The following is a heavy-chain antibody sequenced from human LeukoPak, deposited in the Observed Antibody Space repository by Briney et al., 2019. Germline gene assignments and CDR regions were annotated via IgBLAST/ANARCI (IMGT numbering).Heavy chain of an antibody. CDR3: ARDLSGDHYGGSLYY. J-gene: IGHJ4*02. Sequence: GASVKVSCKASGGTFSSYAISWVRQAPGQGLEWMGRIIPILGIANYAQKFQGRVTITADKSTSTAYMGLSSLRSEDTAVYYCARDLSGDHYGGSLYYWGQGTLVTVSS. CDR2: IIPILGIA. D-gene: IGHD4-17*01. CDR1: GGTFSSYA. V-gene: IGHV1-69*04.